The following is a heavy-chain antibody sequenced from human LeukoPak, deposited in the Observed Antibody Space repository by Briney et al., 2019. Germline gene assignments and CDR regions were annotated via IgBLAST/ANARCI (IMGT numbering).Heavy chain of an antibody. Sequence: ASVKVSCKASGYTFTSDGISWVRQAPGQGLEWMGWISAYNGNTNYAQKLQGRVTMTTDTSTSTAHMELRRLRSDDTAVYYCARELFGYSSSSGGDYWGQGTLVTVSS. D-gene: IGHD6-6*01. CDR3: ARELFGYSSSSGGDY. V-gene: IGHV1-18*01. CDR2: ISAYNGNT. J-gene: IGHJ4*02. CDR1: GYTFTSDG.